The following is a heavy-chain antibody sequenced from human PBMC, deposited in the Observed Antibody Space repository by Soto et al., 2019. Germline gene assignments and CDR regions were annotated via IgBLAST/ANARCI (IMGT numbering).Heavy chain of an antibody. V-gene: IGHV4-31*03. J-gene: IGHJ5*02. Sequence: QVQLQESGPGLVKPSQTLSLTCTVSGGSISSGGYYWSWIRQHPGKGLEWIGYIYYSGSTYYNPSRKDRVTISVDSSKNQFSLKLSSVTAADTAVYYCARVGGINWFDPWGQGTLVTVSS. CDR3: ARVGGINWFDP. D-gene: IGHD1-20*01. CDR2: IYYSGST. CDR1: GGSISSGGYY.